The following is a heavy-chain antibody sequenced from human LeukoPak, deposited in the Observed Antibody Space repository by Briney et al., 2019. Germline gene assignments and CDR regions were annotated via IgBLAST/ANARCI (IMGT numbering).Heavy chain of an antibody. D-gene: IGHD6-13*01. CDR2: IKQDGSEK. CDR3: ASRAGYTGSWSAFDY. Sequence: PGGSLRLSCTASTLTLNNYWMSWVRQAPGKGLEWVANIKQDGSEKYHVDSVKGRFTISRDNAKNSLYLQMNSLRAEDMAVYYCASRAGYTGSWSAFDYWGQGTLVTVSS. J-gene: IGHJ4*02. V-gene: IGHV3-7*05. CDR1: TLTLNNYW.